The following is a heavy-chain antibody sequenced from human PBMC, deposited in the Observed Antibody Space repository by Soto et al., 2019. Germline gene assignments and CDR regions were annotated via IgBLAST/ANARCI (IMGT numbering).Heavy chain of an antibody. CDR1: GFTFSDYY. V-gene: IGHV3-11*06. CDR2: ISSSSSYT. D-gene: IGHD5-18*01. CDR3: ARGPDTAMVRYYYSMDV. J-gene: IGHJ6*02. Sequence: QVQLVESGGGLVKPGGSLRLSCAASGFTFSDYYMSWIRQAPGKGLEWVSYISSSSSYTNYADSVKGRFTISRDNAKNSLYLQMNSLRAEDTAVYYCARGPDTAMVRYYYSMDVWGQGTTVTVSS.